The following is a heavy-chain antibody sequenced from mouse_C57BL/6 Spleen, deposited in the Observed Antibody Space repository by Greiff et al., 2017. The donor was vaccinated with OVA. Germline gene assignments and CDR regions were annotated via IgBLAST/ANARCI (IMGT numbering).Heavy chain of an antibody. CDR3: ARREAYYSNYGDAMDY. CDR2: IYPGSGST. Sequence: QVQLKQPGAELVKPGASVKMSCKASGYTFTSYWITWVKQRPGQGLEWIGDIYPGSGSTNYNEKFKSKATLTVDTSSSTAYMQLSSLTSEDSAVYDCARREAYYSNYGDAMDYWGQGTSVTVSS. J-gene: IGHJ4*01. CDR1: GYTFTSYW. V-gene: IGHV1-55*01. D-gene: IGHD2-5*01.